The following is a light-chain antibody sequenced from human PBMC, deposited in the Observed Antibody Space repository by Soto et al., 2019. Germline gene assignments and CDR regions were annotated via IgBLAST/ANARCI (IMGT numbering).Light chain of an antibody. Sequence: DIQLTQSPSFLSASVGDRVTITCRASQGISSYLAWYQQKTGKAPKLLIYAASTLQSGVPSRFSGSGSGTEFTLTISSLQPEDFATYYCQQLNSYPRVTFGGGTKVEIK. CDR1: QGISSY. CDR3: QQLNSYPRVT. V-gene: IGKV1-9*01. J-gene: IGKJ4*01. CDR2: AAS.